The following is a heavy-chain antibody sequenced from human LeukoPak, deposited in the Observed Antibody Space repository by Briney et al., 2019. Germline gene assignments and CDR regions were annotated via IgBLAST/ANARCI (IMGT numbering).Heavy chain of an antibody. CDR2: INHSGST. Sequence: SETLSLTCAVYGGSFSGCYWSWIRQPPGKGLEWIGEINHSGSTNYNPSLKSRVTISVDTSKNQFSLKLSSVTAADTAVYYCARVPQYCSSTSCYTVPNYYHYGTDVWGQGTTVTVSS. CDR1: GGSFSGCY. J-gene: IGHJ6*02. V-gene: IGHV4-34*01. D-gene: IGHD2-2*02. CDR3: ARVPQYCSSTSCYTVPNYYHYGTDV.